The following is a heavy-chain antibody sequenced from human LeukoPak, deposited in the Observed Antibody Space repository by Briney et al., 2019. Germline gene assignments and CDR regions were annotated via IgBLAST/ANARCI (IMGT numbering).Heavy chain of an antibody. D-gene: IGHD3-10*02. V-gene: IGHV3-11*01. J-gene: IGHJ4*02. CDR3: TRENYVPDS. CDR2: ISSSGSTK. Sequence: GGSLRLSCAASRFTLSDYYMSWIRQAPGKGLEWVSYISSSGSTKYYADSVKGRFTISRDNAENSLYLQMNSLRAEDMAVYYCTRENYVPDSWGQGTLVTVSS. CDR1: RFTLSDYY.